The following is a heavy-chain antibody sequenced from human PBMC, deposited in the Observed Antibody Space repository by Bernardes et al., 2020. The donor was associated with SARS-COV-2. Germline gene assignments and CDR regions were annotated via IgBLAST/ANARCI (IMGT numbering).Heavy chain of an antibody. J-gene: IGHJ5*02. V-gene: IGHV1-18*01. CDR3: ARDNPGLRYFGSEVWFDP. CDR2: ISAYNGNT. D-gene: IGHD3-9*01. Sequence: ASMKVSCKASGYTFTSYGISWVRQAPGQGLEWMGWISAYNGNTNYAQKLQGRVTMTTDTSTSTAYMELRSLRSDDTAVYYCARDNPGLRYFGSEVWFDPWGQGTLVTVSS. CDR1: GYTFTSYG.